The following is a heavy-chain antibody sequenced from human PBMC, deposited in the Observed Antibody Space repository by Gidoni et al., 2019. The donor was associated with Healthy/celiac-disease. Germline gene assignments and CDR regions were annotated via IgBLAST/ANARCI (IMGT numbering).Heavy chain of an antibody. CDR3: ASRRAGIRGYSGYDRSKFDY. J-gene: IGHJ4*02. CDR1: GGSFSGYY. Sequence: QVQLQQWGAGLLKPSETLSLTCAVYGGSFSGYYWSWIRQPPGKGLEWIGEINHSGSTNYNPSLKSRVTISVDTSKNQFSLKLSSVTAADTAVYYCASRRAGIRGYSGYDRSKFDYWGQGTLVTVSS. V-gene: IGHV4-34*01. D-gene: IGHD5-12*01. CDR2: INHSGST.